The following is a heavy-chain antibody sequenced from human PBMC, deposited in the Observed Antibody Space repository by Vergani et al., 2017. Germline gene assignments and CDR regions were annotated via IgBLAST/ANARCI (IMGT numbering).Heavy chain of an antibody. CDR3: ARPVRLRCSSTSCFEDYFDY. Sequence: QVQLVQSGAEVKKPGSSVKVSCKASGGTFSSYAISWVRQAPGQGLEWMGGIIPIFGTANYAQKFQGRVTMTTDTSTSTAYMELRSLRSDDTAVYYCARPVRLRCSSTSCFEDYFDYWGQGTLVTVSS. J-gene: IGHJ4*02. CDR2: IIPIFGTA. V-gene: IGHV1-69*06. CDR1: GGTFSSYA. D-gene: IGHD2-2*01.